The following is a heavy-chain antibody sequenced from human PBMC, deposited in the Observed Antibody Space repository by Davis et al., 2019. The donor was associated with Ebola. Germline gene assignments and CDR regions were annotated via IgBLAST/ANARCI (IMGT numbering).Heavy chain of an antibody. Sequence: GESLKISCETSGFIFRNYVMSWVRQAPGKGLEWVSAISGSGGSTYYADSVKGRFTISRDNSKNTLYRQMNSLRAEDTAVYYCARDTLLYYDFWSGAWDYWGQGTLVTVSS. CDR1: GFIFRNYV. V-gene: IGHV3-23*01. J-gene: IGHJ4*02. CDR2: ISGSGGST. CDR3: ARDTLLYYDFWSGAWDY. D-gene: IGHD3-3*01.